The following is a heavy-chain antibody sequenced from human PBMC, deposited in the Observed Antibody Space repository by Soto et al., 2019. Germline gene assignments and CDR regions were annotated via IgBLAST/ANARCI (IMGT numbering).Heavy chain of an antibody. CDR3: AREAAAERNYYGLDV. Sequence: QVQLVQSGPEVRKPGASVKVSCKASGYIFSRYGISWVRQAPGQGLEWMAWISGYNGNTKFGERVQGRVNVTTDTSTSIAYMELRSLRSDDTVVYYCAREAAAERNYYGLDVWGQGTTVIVSS. CDR1: GYIFSRYG. D-gene: IGHD6-13*01. CDR2: ISGYNGNT. J-gene: IGHJ6*02. V-gene: IGHV1-18*04.